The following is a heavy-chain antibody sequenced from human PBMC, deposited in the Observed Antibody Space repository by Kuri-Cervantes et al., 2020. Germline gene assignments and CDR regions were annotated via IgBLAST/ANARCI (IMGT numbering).Heavy chain of an antibody. CDR1: GGSISSGYYY. Sequence: SETLSPTCTVSGGSISSGYYYWSWIRQPPGKGLEWIGNIYYSGGTYYNPSLKSRITISVDTSKNQFSLKLSSVTAADTAVYYCARDFVRGSQYYFDYWGQGTLVTVSS. CDR3: ARDFVRGSQYYFDY. CDR2: IYYSGGT. J-gene: IGHJ4*02. V-gene: IGHV4-30-4*08. D-gene: IGHD3-10*02.